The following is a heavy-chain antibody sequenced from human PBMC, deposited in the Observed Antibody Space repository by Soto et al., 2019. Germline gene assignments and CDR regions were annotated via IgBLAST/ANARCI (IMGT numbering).Heavy chain of an antibody. CDR3: ARSQGSSTSLEIYYYYYYGMDV. CDR2: IIPISDTT. CDR1: GGTFSSYA. D-gene: IGHD2-2*01. Sequence: QVPLVQSGAEVKKPGSSVKVSCKASGGTFSSYAISWVRQAPGQGLEWMGGIIPISDTTNYAQKFQGRVTITADESTSTAYMELSSLRSEDTAVYYCARSQGSSTSLEIYYYYYYGMDVWGQGTMVTVSS. J-gene: IGHJ6*02. V-gene: IGHV1-69*01.